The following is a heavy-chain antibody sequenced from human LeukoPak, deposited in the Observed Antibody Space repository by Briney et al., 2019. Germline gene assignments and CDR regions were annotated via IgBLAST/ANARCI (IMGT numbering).Heavy chain of an antibody. CDR3: ARGQSYGWFDP. CDR2: ISGSSSYI. J-gene: IGHJ5*02. V-gene: IGHV3-21*01. D-gene: IGHD5-18*01. CDR1: GFTSSTYS. Sequence: PGGSLRLSCAASGFTSSTYSMNWVRQAPGKGLEWVSSISGSSSYIYYADSVKGRFTISRDSAQNSLYLQMNSLRAEDTAVYYCARGQSYGWFDPWGQGTLVTVSS.